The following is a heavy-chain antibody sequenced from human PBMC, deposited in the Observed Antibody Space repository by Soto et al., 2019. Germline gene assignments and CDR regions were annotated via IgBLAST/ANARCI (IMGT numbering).Heavy chain of an antibody. V-gene: IGHV1-8*01. CDR1: GYTFTSYD. Sequence: ASVKVSCKASGYTFTSYDINWVRQATGQGLEWMGWMNPNSGNTSYAQKFQGRVTMTRNNSISTAYMELSSLRSEDTAVYNCEVGYCSSTSCYAKETMDWFDPWGQGTLVTVSS. D-gene: IGHD2-2*01. CDR2: MNPNSGNT. CDR3: EVGYCSSTSCYAKETMDWFDP. J-gene: IGHJ5*02.